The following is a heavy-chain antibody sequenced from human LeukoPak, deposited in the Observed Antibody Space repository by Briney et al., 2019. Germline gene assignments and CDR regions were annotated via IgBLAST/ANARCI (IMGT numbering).Heavy chain of an antibody. CDR1: GYSFTSYW. CDR2: IDPSDSYT. Sequence: GESLKISCKGSGYSFTSYWISWVRQMPGKGLEWMGRIDPSDSYTNYSPSFQGHVTISADKSISTAYLQWSNLKASDTAMYYCARLSYYYDSSGYYLGFDYWGQGTLVTVSS. CDR3: ARLSYYYDSSGYYLGFDY. D-gene: IGHD3-22*01. V-gene: IGHV5-10-1*01. J-gene: IGHJ4*02.